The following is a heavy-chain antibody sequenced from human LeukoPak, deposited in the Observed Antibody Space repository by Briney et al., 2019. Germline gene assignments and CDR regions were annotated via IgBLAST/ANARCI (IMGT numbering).Heavy chain of an antibody. CDR1: GFTFSIHA. CDR2: ISSSSSYI. D-gene: IGHD3-10*01. V-gene: IGHV3-21*01. J-gene: IGHJ4*02. CDR3: AREYGSGSYLPDY. Sequence: NSGGSLRLSCAASGFTFSIHAMSWVRQAPGKGLEWVSSISSSSSYIYYADSVKGRFTISRDNAKNSLYLQMNSLRAEDTAVYYCAREYGSGSYLPDYWGQGTLVTVSS.